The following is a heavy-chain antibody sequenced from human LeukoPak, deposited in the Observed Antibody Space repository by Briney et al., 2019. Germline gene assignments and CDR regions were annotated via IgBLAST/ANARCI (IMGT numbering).Heavy chain of an antibody. CDR1: GGTFSSYA. V-gene: IGHV1-69*06. CDR3: ATGYYDYVWGSPPPGY. Sequence: ASVKVSCKASGGTFSSYAISWVRQAPGQGLEWMGGIIPIFGTANYAQKFQGRVTITADKSTSTAYMEQSSLRSEDTAVYYCATGYYDYVWGSPPPGYWGQGTLVTVSS. CDR2: IIPIFGTA. J-gene: IGHJ4*02. D-gene: IGHD3-16*01.